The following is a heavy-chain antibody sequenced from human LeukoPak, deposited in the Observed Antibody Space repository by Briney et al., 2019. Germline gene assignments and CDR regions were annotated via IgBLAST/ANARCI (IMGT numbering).Heavy chain of an antibody. V-gene: IGHV4-34*01. D-gene: IGHD3-16*02. CDR2: INHDGST. CDR1: GGSFSDYY. CDR3: ARLLSQTQPRFDY. Sequence: SETLSLTCAVYGGSFSDYYWTWIRQPPGQGLEWIGEINHDGSTNYNPSLKSRVTISVDTSVNQFSLKLRSVAAADTGVYSCARLLSQTQPRFDYWGQGTLVTVSS. J-gene: IGHJ4*02.